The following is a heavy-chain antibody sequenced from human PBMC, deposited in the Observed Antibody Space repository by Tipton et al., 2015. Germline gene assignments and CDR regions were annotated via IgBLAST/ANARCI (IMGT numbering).Heavy chain of an antibody. CDR1: GYSFTSYW. D-gene: IGHD3-22*01. CDR2: IYPDDSDI. Sequence: QLVQSGAVVKKPGESLKISCKGSGYSFTSYWIGWVRQMPGKGLEWMGIIYPDDSDIRYSPSFQGQVTISADKSISTAYLQWNSLKASDTAMYYCARRDYYDSPMPDYWGQGTLVTVSS. V-gene: IGHV5-51*01. CDR3: ARRDYYDSPMPDY. J-gene: IGHJ4*02.